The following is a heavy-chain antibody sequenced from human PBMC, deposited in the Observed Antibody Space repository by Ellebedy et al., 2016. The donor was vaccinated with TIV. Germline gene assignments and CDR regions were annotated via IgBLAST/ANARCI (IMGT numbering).Heavy chain of an antibody. CDR1: GGSISSYY. D-gene: IGHD1-26*01. Sequence: MPSETLSLTCTVSGGSISSYYWSWIRQPPGKGLEWIGYIYYSGSSNYNPSLKSRVTISVDTSKNQLSLKLSSVTAADTGVYYCATWDSGAARGGYFDYWGQGTLVTVSS. CDR3: ATWDSGAARGGYFDY. V-gene: IGHV4-59*01. J-gene: IGHJ4*02. CDR2: IYYSGSS.